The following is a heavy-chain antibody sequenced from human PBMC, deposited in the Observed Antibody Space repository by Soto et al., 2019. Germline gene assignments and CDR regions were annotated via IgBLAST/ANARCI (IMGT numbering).Heavy chain of an antibody. Sequence: SGPNLVNPIQTLTPTCIFSGFLLTSGSMCVNCIRHPPGRALEWRSLVDGDDSKYYNKSLKTRLIISKDTYKSQVVLTMASMDPADTATYFCARCVGPPSYWYYGMGVWGQRTTGTVSS. CDR3: ARCVGPPSYWYYGMGV. CDR1: GFLLTSGSMC. J-gene: IGHJ6*02. CDR2: VDGDDSK. V-gene: IGHV2-70*01. D-gene: IGHD3-16*01.